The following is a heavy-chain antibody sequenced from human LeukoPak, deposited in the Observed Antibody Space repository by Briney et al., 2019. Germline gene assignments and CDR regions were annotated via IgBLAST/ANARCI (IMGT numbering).Heavy chain of an antibody. CDR3: ARGKTPAVTTPFDY. CDR1: GFTFSSYW. V-gene: IGHV3-74*01. J-gene: IGHJ4*02. CDR2: INSDGSST. Sequence: GGSLRLSCAASGFTFSSYWMHWVRQAPGKGLVWVSRINSDGSSTTYADSVKGRFTISRDNAKNTLYLQLNSLRAEDTAVYYCARGKTPAVTTPFDYWGQGTLVTVSS. D-gene: IGHD4-17*01.